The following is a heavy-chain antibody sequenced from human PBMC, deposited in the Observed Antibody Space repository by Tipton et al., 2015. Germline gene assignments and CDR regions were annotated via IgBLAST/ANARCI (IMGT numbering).Heavy chain of an antibody. V-gene: IGHV4-38-2*01. D-gene: IGHD3-10*01. CDR2: IFHRGDT. J-gene: IGHJ4*02. CDR1: GYSISSGYY. CDR3: ARGLLLWFGMSDY. Sequence: TLSLTCDVSGYSISSGYYWGWIRQPPGKGLERIGSIFHRGDTNYNPSLKSRVTISLDTSKNQFSLKLNSVTAADTAVYYCARGLLLWFGMSDYWGRGTLVTASS.